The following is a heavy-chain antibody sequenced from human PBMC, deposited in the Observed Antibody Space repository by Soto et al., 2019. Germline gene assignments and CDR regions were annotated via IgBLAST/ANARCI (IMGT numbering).Heavy chain of an antibody. CDR3: AKGGSGSQYYYYYGMDV. CDR2: ISYDGSNK. D-gene: IGHD3-10*01. J-gene: IGHJ6*02. V-gene: IGHV3-30*18. Sequence: GGSLRLSCAASGFTFSSYGMHWVRQAPGKGLEWVAVISYDGSNKYYADSVKGRFTISRDNSKNTLYLQMNSLRAEDTAVYYCAKGGSGSQYYYYYGMDVWGQGTTVTVSS. CDR1: GFTFSSYG.